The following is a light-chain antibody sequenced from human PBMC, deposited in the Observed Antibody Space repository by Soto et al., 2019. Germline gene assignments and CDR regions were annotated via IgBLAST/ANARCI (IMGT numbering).Light chain of an antibody. V-gene: IGKV3-20*01. J-gene: IGKJ4*01. CDR3: QQYGRTPLT. CDR1: QSVSRNY. Sequence: EIVLTQSPGTLSLSPGERASLSCRASQSVSRNYVAWYHYKPGQAPRLLIYDASTRATGIPDRFSGSGSGGAFTLTTSRLEPEDFAVYFCQQYGRTPLTFGGGSKVEIK. CDR2: DAS.